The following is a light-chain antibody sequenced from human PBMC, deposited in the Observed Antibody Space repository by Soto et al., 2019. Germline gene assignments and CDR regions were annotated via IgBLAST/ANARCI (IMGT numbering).Light chain of an antibody. V-gene: IGKV3-15*01. CDR1: QSLSDN. Sequence: QYLSTLALCPVDAVTLSCRASQSLSDNLAWYQQKPGQAPRLLIYGASTRVTGIPARFSGSGSGTECTLTISSLQSEDFAVYHCQQYYNWWTFGQGTKVDI. CDR3: QQYYNWWT. CDR2: GAS. J-gene: IGKJ1*01.